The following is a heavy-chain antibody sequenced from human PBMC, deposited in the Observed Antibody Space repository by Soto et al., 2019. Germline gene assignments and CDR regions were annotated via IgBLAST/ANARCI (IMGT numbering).Heavy chain of an antibody. CDR3: ARNADCRGGAKCIVGWFDP. CDR1: GASMRDHDW. J-gene: IGHJ5*02. V-gene: IGHV4-4*02. Sequence: QVHLQESGPGLVEPSGTLSLTCSVSGASMRDHDWWTWVRQSPEKGLEWIGEISPGGIATYNPSQQNRVTISIDRSKSQCYLTLNSLHAADTAMYYCARNADCRGGAKCIVGWFDPWGQGILVTVTS. D-gene: IGHD2-15*01. CDR2: ISPGGIA.